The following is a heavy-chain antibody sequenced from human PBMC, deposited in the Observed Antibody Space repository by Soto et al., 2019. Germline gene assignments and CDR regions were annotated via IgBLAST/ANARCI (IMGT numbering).Heavy chain of an antibody. Sequence: QLQLQESGPGLVKPSETLSLTCTVSGGSISSSSYYWGWIRQPPGKGLEWIGSIYYSGSTYYNPSLTSRATVSVDTSKSQFSLQLSSVPAADTAVSSCARHPGYGLYYFAYWGQGTLVTVSS. CDR3: ARHPGYGLYYFAY. J-gene: IGHJ4*02. CDR2: IYYSGST. D-gene: IGHD5-18*01. V-gene: IGHV4-39*01. CDR1: GGSISSSSYY.